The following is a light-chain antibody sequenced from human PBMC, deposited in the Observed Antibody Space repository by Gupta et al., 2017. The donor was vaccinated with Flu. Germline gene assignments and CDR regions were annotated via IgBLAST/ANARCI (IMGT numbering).Light chain of an antibody. Sequence: VLTQSPDTLSLSPGQRATLFCRASQSVSTSYLAWYQQKPGQAPRLLMYGASNRAIGIPDRFSGSGSGTDFTLTISRLEPEDFAVYYCQQYGSSRYSFGQGTKLEI. J-gene: IGKJ2*03. V-gene: IGKV3-20*01. CDR1: QSVSTSY. CDR2: GAS. CDR3: QQYGSSRYS.